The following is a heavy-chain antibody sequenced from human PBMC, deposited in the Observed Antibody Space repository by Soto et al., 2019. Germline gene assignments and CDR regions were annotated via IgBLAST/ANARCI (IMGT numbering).Heavy chain of an antibody. CDR3: ARGTGYSSGWYFGY. CDR1: GGTFSSYA. CDR2: IIPIFGTA. D-gene: IGHD6-19*01. Sequence: ASVKVSCKASGGTFSSYAISWVRQAPGQGLEWMGGIIPIFGTANYAQKFQGRVTITADESTSTAYMELSSLRSEDTAVYYCARGTGYSSGWYFGYWGQGTLVTVSS. V-gene: IGHV1-69*13. J-gene: IGHJ4*02.